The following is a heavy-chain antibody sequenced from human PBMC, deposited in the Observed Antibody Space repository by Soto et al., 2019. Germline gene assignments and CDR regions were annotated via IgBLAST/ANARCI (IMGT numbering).Heavy chain of an antibody. CDR1: RFAFSSYA. D-gene: IGHD4-17*01. J-gene: IGHJ2*01. V-gene: IGHV3-30*18. Sequence: QEQLVESGGCVVQPGTSLRLSCTASRFAFSSYAMHWVRQAPGKGLEWVAVISYDGGYENYADSVKGRFTVSRDNSKNTLWLQMNSLRAEDTALYYCAKGTTVTPWRYLDLWGQGTLVTVSS. CDR2: ISYDGGYE. CDR3: AKGTTVTPWRYLDL.